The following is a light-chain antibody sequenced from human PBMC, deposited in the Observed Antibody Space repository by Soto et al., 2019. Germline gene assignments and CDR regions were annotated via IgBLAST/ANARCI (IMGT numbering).Light chain of an antibody. J-gene: IGKJ4*01. V-gene: IGKV3-20*01. CDR2: GVY. CDR1: QSIGSSY. CDR3: QQYAKSLT. Sequence: EVVLTQSPGTLSLSPGERATLSCRASQSIGSSYLAWYQQKPGQAPRLLIYGVYIRASGIPDRFSGSGSGTDFTLTINRLEPEDFAVYHCQQYAKSLTFGGGTKVEMK.